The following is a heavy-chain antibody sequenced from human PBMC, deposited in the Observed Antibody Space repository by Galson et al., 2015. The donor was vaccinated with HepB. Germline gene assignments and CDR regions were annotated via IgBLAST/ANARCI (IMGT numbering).Heavy chain of an antibody. V-gene: IGHV4-59*01. CDR2: IYYSGST. CDR3: ARQRITIDYGMDV. Sequence: SETLSLTCTVSGGSISSFYWSWIRQPPGKGLEWIGYIYYSGSTNYNPSLKSRVTISVDTSKNQFSLKLSSVTAADTAVYYCARQRITIDYGMDVWGQGTTVTVSS. J-gene: IGHJ6*02. CDR1: GGSISSFY. D-gene: IGHD3-3*01.